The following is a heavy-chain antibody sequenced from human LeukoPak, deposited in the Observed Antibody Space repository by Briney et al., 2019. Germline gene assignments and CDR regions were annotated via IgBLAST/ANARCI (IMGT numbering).Heavy chain of an antibody. Sequence: SETLSLTCALYGGSFTYYYWAWIRQTPGKGLEWIGEINHAGTADYNPSLKSRVTISVDTSKNQFSLKLSSVTAADTAVYYCARERKYYYDSSGYNEDWFDPWGQGTLVTVSS. CDR3: ARERKYYYDSSGYNEDWFDP. CDR1: GGSFTYYY. J-gene: IGHJ5*02. CDR2: INHAGTA. D-gene: IGHD3-22*01. V-gene: IGHV4-34*01.